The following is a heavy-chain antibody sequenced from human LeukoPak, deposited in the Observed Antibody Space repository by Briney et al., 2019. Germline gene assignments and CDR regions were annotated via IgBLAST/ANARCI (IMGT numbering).Heavy chain of an antibody. CDR3: AAPAAIPYYYGMDV. CDR1: GFTFTISA. J-gene: IGHJ6*02. Sequence: GTSVKVSCKASGFTFTISAVQWVRQARGQRLEWIGWIVVGSGNTNYAQKFQERVTITRDMSTSTAYMELSSLRSEDTAVYYCAAPAAIPYYYGMDVWGQGTTVTVSS. CDR2: IVVGSGNT. V-gene: IGHV1-58*01. D-gene: IGHD2-2*01.